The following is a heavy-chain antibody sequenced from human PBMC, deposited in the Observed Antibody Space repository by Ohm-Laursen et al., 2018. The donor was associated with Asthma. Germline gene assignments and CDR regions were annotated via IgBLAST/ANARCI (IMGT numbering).Heavy chain of an antibody. CDR2: ISWNSGSI. CDR3: AKLVGVTTA. Sequence: SLRLSCAASGFTFDDYAMHWVRQSPGKGLEWVSGISWNSGSIGYADSVKGRFTISRDNAENSLYLQMNSLRPEDTAFYYCAKLVGVTTAWGQGTLVTVSS. V-gene: IGHV3-9*01. D-gene: IGHD4-17*01. J-gene: IGHJ5*02. CDR1: GFTFDDYA.